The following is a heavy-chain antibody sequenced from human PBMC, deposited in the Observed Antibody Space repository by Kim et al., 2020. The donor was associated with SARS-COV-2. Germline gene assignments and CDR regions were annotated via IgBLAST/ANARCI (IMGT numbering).Heavy chain of an antibody. CDR3: ARGQVLSGFTHSYYMDV. CDR2: ISATCVFT. Sequence: GGSLRLSCAASGFTFRSYAMTWVRQAPGKGLEWVSGISATCVFTHLADSVKGRFTISRDSSRNTLYLQMNSLRAEDTAVYFCARGQVLSGFTHSYYMDVWGKGTTVTVYS. CDR1: GFTFRSYA. J-gene: IGHJ6*03. V-gene: IGHV3-23*01. D-gene: IGHD3-3*01.